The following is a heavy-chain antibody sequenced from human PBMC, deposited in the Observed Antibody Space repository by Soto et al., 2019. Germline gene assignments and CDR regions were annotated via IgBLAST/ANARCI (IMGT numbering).Heavy chain of an antibody. J-gene: IGHJ2*01. CDR3: ARGDYASAWYFDL. CDR2: IYYSGST. D-gene: IGHD4-17*01. V-gene: IGHV4-59*01. CDR1: GGSISSYY. Sequence: QVQLQESGPGLVKPSETLSLTCTVSGGSISSYYWNWIRQPPGKGLEWIGYIYYSGSTNYNPSLMIRVTISVDTSKNQFSLKLTSVTAADTAVYYCARGDYASAWYFDLWGRGTLVTVSS.